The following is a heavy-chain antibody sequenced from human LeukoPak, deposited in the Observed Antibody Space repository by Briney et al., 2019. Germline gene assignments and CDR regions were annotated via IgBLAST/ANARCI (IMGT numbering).Heavy chain of an antibody. CDR2: IDPERGDT. Sequence: ASVKVSCKASEYTFTAYYVHWVRQAPGQGLEWMGWIDPERGDTNYAQKFQGRVTLTRDTSFSTAYMELSSLTSDDTAMYYCARDVPGYSTRFDIWGQGTMVTVSS. CDR1: EYTFTAYY. CDR3: ARDVPGYSTRFDI. D-gene: IGHD5-12*01. V-gene: IGHV1-2*02. J-gene: IGHJ3*02.